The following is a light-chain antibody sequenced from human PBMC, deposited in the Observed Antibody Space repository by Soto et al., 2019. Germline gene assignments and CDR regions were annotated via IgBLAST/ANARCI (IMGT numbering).Light chain of an antibody. CDR3: QQYGSSPLT. V-gene: IGKV3-20*01. J-gene: IGKJ4*01. CDR2: GAS. CDR1: QSVSSSY. Sequence: EIVLTQSPGTLSLSPGERATLSCSASQSVSSSYLAWYQQKPGQAPRLLIYGASSRATGIPDRFSGSGSGTDFTRTSSRLEPEDVAVYYCQQYGSSPLTFGGGTKVEIQ.